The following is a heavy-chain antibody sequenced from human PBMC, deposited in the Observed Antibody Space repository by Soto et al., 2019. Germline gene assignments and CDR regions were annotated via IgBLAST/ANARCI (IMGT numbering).Heavy chain of an antibody. CDR3: AVRYCSSTSCSTLDS. Sequence: QVQLQQWGAGLLKPSETLSLTCVVSGGSFSGYYWNWIRQPPGKGLEWIGEINHSGSTNYNPSLKRRVTISVDTSKNQLPLRLRSVTAADTAMYYCAVRYCSSTSCSTLDSWGQGTLVTVSS. J-gene: IGHJ4*02. V-gene: IGHV4-34*01. CDR1: GGSFSGYY. CDR2: INHSGST. D-gene: IGHD2-2*01.